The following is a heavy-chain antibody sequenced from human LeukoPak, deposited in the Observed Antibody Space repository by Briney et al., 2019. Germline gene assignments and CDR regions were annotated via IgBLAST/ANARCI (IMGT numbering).Heavy chain of an antibody. CDR1: GGSFSGYY. CDR2: INHSGST. Sequence: SETLSLTCAVYGGSFSGYYWSWIRQPPGKGLEWIGEINHSGSTNYNPSLKSRVTISVDTSKNQFSLKLSSVTAADTAVYYCARGERFGELLDWGQGTLVTVSS. J-gene: IGHJ4*02. V-gene: IGHV4-34*01. D-gene: IGHD3-10*01. CDR3: ARGERFGELLD.